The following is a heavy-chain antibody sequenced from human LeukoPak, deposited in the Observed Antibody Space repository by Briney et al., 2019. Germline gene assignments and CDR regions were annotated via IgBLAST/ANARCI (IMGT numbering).Heavy chain of an antibody. D-gene: IGHD3-3*01. CDR1: GYTFTGYY. CDR2: INPNSGGT. J-gene: IGHJ6*03. Sequence: ASVKVSCKASGYTFTGYYMHWVRQAPGQGLEWMGWINPNSGGTNYAQKLQGRVTMTRDTSISTAYMELSRLRSDDTAVYYCASTIFGVVDYYYYYMDVWGKGTTVTVSS. V-gene: IGHV1-2*02. CDR3: ASTIFGVVDYYYYYMDV.